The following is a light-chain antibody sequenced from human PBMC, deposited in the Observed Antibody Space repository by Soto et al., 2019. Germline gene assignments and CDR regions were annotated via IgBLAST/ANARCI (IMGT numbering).Light chain of an antibody. J-gene: IGKJ1*01. CDR3: QQYNSYSGT. CDR1: QTISSW. Sequence: DIQMTQSPSTLSGSVGDRVTITCRASQTISSWLAWYQQKPGKAPKLLIYAASTLQSGVPSRFSGSGSGTDFTLTISSLQPDDFATYYCQQYNSYSGTFGQGTKVDNK. V-gene: IGKV1-5*01. CDR2: AAS.